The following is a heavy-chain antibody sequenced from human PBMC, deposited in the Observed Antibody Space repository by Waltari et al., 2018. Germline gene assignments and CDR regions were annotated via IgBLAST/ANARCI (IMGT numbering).Heavy chain of an antibody. CDR2: INPNSGGT. V-gene: IGHV1-2*02. CDR1: GYTFTGYD. Sequence: QVQLVQSGAEVKKPGASVKVSCKASGYTFTGYDIHRGRQAPGQGLEWMGWINPNSGGTNYAQKFQGRVTMTRDTSISTAYMELSRLRSDDTAVYYCARGYSNYYYYYYMDVWGKGTTVTISS. D-gene: IGHD4-4*01. CDR3: ARGYSNYYYYYYMDV. J-gene: IGHJ6*03.